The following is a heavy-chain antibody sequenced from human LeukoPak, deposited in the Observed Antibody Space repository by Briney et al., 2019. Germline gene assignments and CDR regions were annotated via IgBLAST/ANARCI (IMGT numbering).Heavy chain of an antibody. J-gene: IGHJ4*02. D-gene: IGHD2-8*02. Sequence: GGSLRLSCAASGFTFSSYGMHWVRQAPGKGLEWVAVISYDGSNKYYADSVKGRFTISRDNSKNTLYLQMNSLRAEDTAVYYCANGLYWAAFDYWGQGTLVTVSS. CDR2: ISYDGSNK. CDR1: GFTFSSYG. V-gene: IGHV3-30*18. CDR3: ANGLYWAAFDY.